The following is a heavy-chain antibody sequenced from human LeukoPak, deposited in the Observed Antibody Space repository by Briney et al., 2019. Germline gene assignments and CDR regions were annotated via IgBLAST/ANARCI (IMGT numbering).Heavy chain of an antibody. CDR1: GGSFSGYY. V-gene: IGHV4-34*01. Sequence: SETLSLTCAVYGGSFSGYYWSWIRQPPGKGLEWIGEINHSGSTNYSPSLKSRVTISVDTSKNQFSLKLSSVTAADTAVYYCAREYYGSGTKPIDYWGQGTLVTVSS. J-gene: IGHJ4*02. D-gene: IGHD3-10*01. CDR3: AREYYGSGTKPIDY. CDR2: INHSGST.